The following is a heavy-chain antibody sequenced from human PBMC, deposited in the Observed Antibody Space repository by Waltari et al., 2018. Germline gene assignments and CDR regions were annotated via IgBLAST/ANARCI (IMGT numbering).Heavy chain of an antibody. CDR2: IKSTGSTI. D-gene: IGHD4-17*01. Sequence: EVQLVESGGGLVQRGGCLRLACAASGFNFSTYSMNWVRQAPGKGLEWISYIKSTGSTIHYADSVKGRFTISRDNAKNSLYLQMNSLRDEDTAVYYCARGLGDYTYWGQGTLVTVSS. CDR3: ARGLGDYTY. J-gene: IGHJ4*02. CDR1: GFNFSTYS. V-gene: IGHV3-48*02.